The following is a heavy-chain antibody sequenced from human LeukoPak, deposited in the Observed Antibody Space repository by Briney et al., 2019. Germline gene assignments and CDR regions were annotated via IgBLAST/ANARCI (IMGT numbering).Heavy chain of an antibody. CDR2: ITSGSTYI. D-gene: IGHD2-15*01. V-gene: IGHV3-21*01. CDR1: GFTFSSYS. Sequence: GGSLRLSCAASGFTFSSYSMNWVRQAPGKGPEWVSSITSGSTYIYYADSVKGRFTISRDNAKNSLYLQMNSLRAEDTALYYCARVHGGFYYMDVWGKRTTVTVSS. J-gene: IGHJ6*03. CDR3: ARVHGGFYYMDV.